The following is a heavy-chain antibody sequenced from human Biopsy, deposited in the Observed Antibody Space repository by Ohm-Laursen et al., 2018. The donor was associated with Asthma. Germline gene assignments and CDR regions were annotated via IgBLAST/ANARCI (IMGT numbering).Heavy chain of an antibody. CDR1: GDTFTSYS. Sequence: ASVKVSCKASGDTFTSYSMHWVRQAPGQGLEWMGRINPSVGSTSYAQKFQGRVTMTRDTSTSTVYMELSSPRSEDTAVYYCARAGALIVGATMGYWGQGTLVTVSS. V-gene: IGHV1-46*01. CDR2: INPSVGST. J-gene: IGHJ4*02. CDR3: ARAGALIVGATMGY. D-gene: IGHD1-26*01.